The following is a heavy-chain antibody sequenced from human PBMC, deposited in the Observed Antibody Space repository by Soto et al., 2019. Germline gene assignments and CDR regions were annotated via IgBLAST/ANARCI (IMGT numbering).Heavy chain of an antibody. CDR1: GGSISGYF. Sequence: QVQLQQWGAGLLKPSETLSLTCAVYGGSISGYFWSLIRQPPGKGLEWIGEITHSGSTNYKPALKSRVTISLDPAKNQFSLKLVSVTAADTAVYYCARGKGYGSGSYSPSRRFDPWGQVTLVTVSS. D-gene: IGHD3-10*01. J-gene: IGHJ5*02. V-gene: IGHV4-34*01. CDR2: ITHSGST. CDR3: ARGKGYGSGSYSPSRRFDP.